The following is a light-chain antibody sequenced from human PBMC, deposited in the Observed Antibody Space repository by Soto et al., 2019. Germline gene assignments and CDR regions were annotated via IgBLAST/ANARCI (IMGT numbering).Light chain of an antibody. V-gene: IGKV1-5*03. J-gene: IGKJ1*01. CDR3: QHYNSYSAA. CDR1: QIIGSW. Sequence: DIQMNKSVSTLSGSVGDRVTITCRASQIIGSWLAWYRQNPGKAPKLLIYKASTLKSGVPSRFSGSGSGTEFTLTISSLQPDDFATYSGQHYNSYSAAFGQGTRWIS. CDR2: KAS.